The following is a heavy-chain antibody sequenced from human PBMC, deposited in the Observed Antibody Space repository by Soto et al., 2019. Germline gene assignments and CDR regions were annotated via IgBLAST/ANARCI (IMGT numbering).Heavy chain of an antibody. D-gene: IGHD6-19*01. Sequence: GGSLRLSCAASGFTFSSYGMHWVRQAPGKGLEWVAVIWYDGSNKYYADSVKGRFTISRDNSKNTLYLQMNSLRAEDTAVYYCARDLRRPQWLPTFDYWGQGTLVTVSS. J-gene: IGHJ4*02. CDR3: ARDLRRPQWLPTFDY. CDR1: GFTFSSYG. V-gene: IGHV3-33*01. CDR2: IWYDGSNK.